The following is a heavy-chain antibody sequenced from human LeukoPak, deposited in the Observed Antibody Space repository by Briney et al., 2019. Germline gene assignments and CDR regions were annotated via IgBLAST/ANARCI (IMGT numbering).Heavy chain of an antibody. CDR2: IKQDGSEK. CDR3: ARDRPQQWLVRGQRGYYYYMDV. Sequence: GSLRLSCAASGFTFSSYWVSWVRQAPGKGLEWVANIKQDGSEKYYVDSVKGRFTISRDIAKNSLYLQMNSLRAEDTAVYYCARDRPQQWLVRGQRGYYYYMDVWGKGTTVTISS. CDR1: GFTFSSYW. J-gene: IGHJ6*03. D-gene: IGHD6-19*01. V-gene: IGHV3-7*01.